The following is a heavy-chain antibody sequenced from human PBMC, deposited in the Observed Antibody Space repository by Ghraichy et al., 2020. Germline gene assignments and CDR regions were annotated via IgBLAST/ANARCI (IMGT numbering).Heavy chain of an antibody. J-gene: IGHJ4*02. V-gene: IGHV3-7*01. CDR2: IKQDGSEK. Sequence: GGSLRLSCAASGFTFSIYWMSWVRQAPGKGLEWVANIKQDGSEKYYVDSVKGRFTISRDNAKDSLYLQMNSLRAEDTAVYYCARVQYSGGWYGVSYYFDYWGQGTLVTVSS. CDR1: GFTFSIYW. CDR3: ARVQYSGGWYGVSYYFDY. D-gene: IGHD6-19*01.